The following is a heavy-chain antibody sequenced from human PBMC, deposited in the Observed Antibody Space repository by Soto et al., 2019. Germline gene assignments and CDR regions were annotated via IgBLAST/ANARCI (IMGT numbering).Heavy chain of an antibody. D-gene: IGHD1-26*01. CDR3: ARVPSRDSGSYHHWFDP. CDR2: IYYSGST. J-gene: IGHJ5*02. CDR1: GGSISSGGYS. Sequence: PSETLSLTCAVSGGSISSGGYSWSWIRQPPGKGLEWIGYIYYSGSTNYNPSLKSRVTISVDTSKNQFSLKLSSVTAADTAVYYCARVPSRDSGSYHHWFDPWGQGTLVTVSS. V-gene: IGHV4-61*08.